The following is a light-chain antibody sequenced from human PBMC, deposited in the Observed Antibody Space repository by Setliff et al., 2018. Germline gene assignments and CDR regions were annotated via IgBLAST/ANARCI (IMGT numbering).Light chain of an antibody. CDR2: EVS. V-gene: IGLV2-8*01. J-gene: IGLJ1*01. CDR1: SSGVGGYDY. Sequence: QSVLAQPPSASGSPGQSVTISCTGTSSGVGGYDYVSWYQQHPGKAPKLMIYEVSKRPSGVPDRFSGSKSGNTASLTVSGLQAEDEADYYCSSYAGSNTPYVFGTGTKV. CDR3: SSYAGSNTPYV.